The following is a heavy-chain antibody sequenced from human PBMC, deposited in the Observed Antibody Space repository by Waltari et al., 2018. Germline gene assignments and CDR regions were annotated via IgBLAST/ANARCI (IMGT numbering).Heavy chain of an antibody. CDR1: GDSIDRSGYY. CDR3: ARPNSSTLGGGFDY. Sequence: QLQLQESGPGLVKPSETLSLTCIVSGDSIDRSGYYWGWIRQPAGKGLEWSGRIYYSGSTFYDPSLQSRVTISVDTSKNHFSLKLSSVTAADTAVYYCARPNSSTLGGGFDYWGQGTLVTVSS. J-gene: IGHJ4*02. CDR2: IYYSGST. D-gene: IGHD3-16*01. V-gene: IGHV4-39*02.